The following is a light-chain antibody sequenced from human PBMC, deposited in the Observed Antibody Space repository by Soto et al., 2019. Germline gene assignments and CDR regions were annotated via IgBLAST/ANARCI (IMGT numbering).Light chain of an antibody. J-gene: IGLJ3*02. CDR3: ISYTLSNPWV. V-gene: IGLV2-14*01. Sequence: QSALTQPASVSGSPGQSITISCTGTSSDVGAYNYVSWYQQHPGKAPKVMIFEVSHRPSGVSNRFSGSKSGNTASLTISGLQADDEADYYCISYTLSNPWVFGGGTKLTVL. CDR1: SSDVGAYNY. CDR2: EVS.